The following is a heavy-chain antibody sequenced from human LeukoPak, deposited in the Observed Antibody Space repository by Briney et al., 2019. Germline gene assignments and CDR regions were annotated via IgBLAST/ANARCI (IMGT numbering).Heavy chain of an antibody. CDR2: IDYDGITT. CDR3: THLGWFDP. J-gene: IGHJ5*02. CDR1: GFSLSTFW. V-gene: IGHV3-74*01. Sequence: GGSLRLSCAASGFSLSTFWMHWVRQAPGKGLAWVSRIDYDGITTTYADSVKGRFTISRDNAKNTLYLQMNSLRAEDTAVYYCTHLGWFDPWGQGTLVTVSS.